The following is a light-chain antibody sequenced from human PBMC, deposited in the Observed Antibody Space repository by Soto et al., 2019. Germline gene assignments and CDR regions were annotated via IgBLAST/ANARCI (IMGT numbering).Light chain of an antibody. CDR2: DVS. V-gene: IGLV2-14*01. CDR1: SSDVGGYNY. J-gene: IGLJ1*01. Sequence: QSALTQPASVSGSPGQSITISCTGTSSDVGGYNYVSWYQQHPGKAPKFMIYDVSYRPSGISNRFSGSKSGNTASLTISGLQAEDEADYYCSSYTSSSTPYVFVTGTKVTVL. CDR3: SSYTSSSTPYV.